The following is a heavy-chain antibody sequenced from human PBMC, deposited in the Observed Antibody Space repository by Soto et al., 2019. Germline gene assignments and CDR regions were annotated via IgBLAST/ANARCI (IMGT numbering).Heavy chain of an antibody. D-gene: IGHD1-1*01. CDR2: ISYDGSEK. J-gene: IGHJ6*02. Sequence: QEQLVESGGGVVQPGRSLRLSCAASGFIFSSYGMHWVRQSPGKGLEWVALISYDGSEKYYADSVKGRLTISRDNSEKTHYLQMNSLRPEDTAVYYCAREDTVGTYYYYGVDVWGQGTTVTVSS. CDR3: AREDTVGTYYYYGVDV. CDR1: GFIFSSYG. V-gene: IGHV3-30-3*01.